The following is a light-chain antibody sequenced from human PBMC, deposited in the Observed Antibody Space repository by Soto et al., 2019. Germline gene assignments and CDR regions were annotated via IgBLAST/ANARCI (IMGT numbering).Light chain of an antibody. CDR1: SSDVGGYNY. CDR3: SSYTSSSPNWV. CDR2: EVS. V-gene: IGLV2-14*01. Sequence: QSVLTQPASVSGSPGQSITISCTGTSSDVGGYNYVSWYQQHPGKAPKLMIYEVSNRPSGVSNRFSGSKSGNTASLTISGLQAEDEADYYCSSYTSSSPNWVFGGGPTLTVL. J-gene: IGLJ3*02.